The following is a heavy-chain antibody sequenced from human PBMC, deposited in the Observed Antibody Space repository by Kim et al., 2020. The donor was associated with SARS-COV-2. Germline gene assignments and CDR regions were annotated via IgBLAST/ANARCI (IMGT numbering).Heavy chain of an antibody. CDR1: GGSISSSSYY. J-gene: IGHJ4*02. D-gene: IGHD3-22*01. CDR3: ASTYYYDSSGYSPRFDY. CDR2: IYYSGST. V-gene: IGHV4-39*01. Sequence: SETLSLTCTVSGGSISSSSYYWGWIRQPPGKGLEWIGSIYYSGSTYYNPSLKSRVTISVDTSKNQFSLKLSSVTAADTAVYYCASTYYYDSSGYSPRFDYWGQGTLVTVSS.